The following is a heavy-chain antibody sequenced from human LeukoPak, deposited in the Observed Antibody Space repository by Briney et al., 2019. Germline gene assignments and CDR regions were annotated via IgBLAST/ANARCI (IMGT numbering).Heavy chain of an antibody. CDR2: IWYDGSNK. Sequence: PGGSLRLSCAASGFTFSSYGMHWVRQAPGKGLEWVAVIWYDGSNKYYADSVKGRFTISRDNSKNTLYLQMNSLRAEDTAVYYCAKAGPRYSSSSDPSQFFDYWGQGTPVTVSS. J-gene: IGHJ4*02. CDR1: GFTFSSYG. V-gene: IGHV3-33*06. D-gene: IGHD6-6*01. CDR3: AKAGPRYSSSSDPSQFFDY.